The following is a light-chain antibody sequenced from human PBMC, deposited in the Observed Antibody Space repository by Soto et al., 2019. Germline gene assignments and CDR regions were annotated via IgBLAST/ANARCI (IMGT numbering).Light chain of an antibody. CDR1: TSNIGDNY. CDR2: EGT. Sequence: QSVLTQPPAVSAAPGQKLTISCAGTTSNIGDNYVSWYQHHPGKVPKVIIYEGTKRPSGVPDRFSGSKSGNTASLTISGLQSEDEADYFCCSYAGSSTMIFGGGTKVTVL. J-gene: IGLJ2*01. V-gene: IGLV2-23*01. CDR3: CSYAGSSTMI.